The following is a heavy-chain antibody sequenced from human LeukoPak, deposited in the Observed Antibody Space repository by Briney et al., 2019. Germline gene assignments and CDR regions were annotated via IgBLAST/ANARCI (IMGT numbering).Heavy chain of an antibody. CDR2: IYPGDSDT. Sequence: GESLKISCKGSGYSFTSYWIGWVRQLPGKGLGWMGIIYPGDSDTRYSPSFQGQVTISADKSISTAYLQWSSLKASDTAMHYCARLGYYGSGFIHGYMDVWGKGTTVTVSS. J-gene: IGHJ6*03. CDR1: GYSFTSYW. V-gene: IGHV5-51*01. D-gene: IGHD3-10*01. CDR3: ARLGYYGSGFIHGYMDV.